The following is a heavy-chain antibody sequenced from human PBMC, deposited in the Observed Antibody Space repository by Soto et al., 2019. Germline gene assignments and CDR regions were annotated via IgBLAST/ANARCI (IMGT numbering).Heavy chain of an antibody. CDR2: IWYDGSNK. D-gene: IGHD3-9*01. CDR1: GFTFSSYG. Sequence: QVQLVESGGGVVQPGRSLRLSCAASGFTFSSYGMHWVRQAPGKGLEWVAVIWYDGSNKYYADSVKGRFTISRDNSKNTLYMQMNSLRAEDTAVYYCARSPKELRYFAWAFDPWGQGTLVTVSS. CDR3: ARSPKELRYFAWAFDP. J-gene: IGHJ5*02. V-gene: IGHV3-33*01.